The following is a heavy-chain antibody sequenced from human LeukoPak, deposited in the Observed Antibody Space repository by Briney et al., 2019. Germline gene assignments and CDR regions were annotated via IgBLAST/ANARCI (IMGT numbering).Heavy chain of an antibody. CDR1: GGSISSSSYY. Sequence: SETLSLTCTVSGGSISSSSYYWGWIRQPPGKGLEWIGSIYHSGSTYYDPSLKSRVTISVDTSKDQFSLKLSSVTAADTAVYYCARHRPMDWTLYYFDYWGQGTLVTVSS. CDR3: ARHRPMDWTLYYFDY. D-gene: IGHD3/OR15-3a*01. V-gene: IGHV4-39*01. CDR2: IYHSGST. J-gene: IGHJ4*02.